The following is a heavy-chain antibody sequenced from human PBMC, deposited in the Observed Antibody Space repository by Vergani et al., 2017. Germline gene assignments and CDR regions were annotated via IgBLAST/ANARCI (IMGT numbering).Heavy chain of an antibody. CDR2: IYYSGST. V-gene: IGHV4-34*11. J-gene: IGHJ3*02. Sequence: QVQLQQWGAGLLKPSETLSLTCAVYGGSFSGYYWSWIRQPPGKGLEGIGCIYYSGSTNYNPSLKSRVTRSVDTSKNQFSLKLSSVTAADTAVYYCARVRRIYSSSWYDAFDIWGQGTMVTVSS. CDR1: GGSFSGYY. CDR3: ARVRRIYSSSWYDAFDI. D-gene: IGHD6-13*01.